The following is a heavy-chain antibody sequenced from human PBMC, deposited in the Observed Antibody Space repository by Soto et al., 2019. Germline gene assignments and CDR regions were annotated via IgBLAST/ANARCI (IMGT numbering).Heavy chain of an antibody. J-gene: IGHJ4*02. CDR2: ISNSAGRT. Sequence: GGSLRLSCAGSGFTFRSYAMSWVRQAPGKGLEWVSSISNSAGRTYYADSVKGRSTISRDNSKNTVFLQMNSLRAEDTAVYYCAKNDWDYDSSLEYWGQGTLVTVSS. V-gene: IGHV3-23*01. CDR3: AKNDWDYDSSLEY. D-gene: IGHD3-22*01. CDR1: GFTFRSYA.